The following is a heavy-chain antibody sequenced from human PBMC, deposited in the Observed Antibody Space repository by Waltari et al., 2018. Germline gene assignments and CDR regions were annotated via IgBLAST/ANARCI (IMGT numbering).Heavy chain of an antibody. Sequence: QLQLQESGPRLVRPSETLSLICRVSGVSITSNRHYWAWIRQSPGQGLEGIGTVSYSGTTYISPSLNSQVSVSRDTSKNQVSLILGSVTAADMAVYYCATYIGASVGTAAFDVWGQGTMVTVSS. V-gene: IGHV4-39*01. CDR2: VSYSGTT. J-gene: IGHJ3*01. D-gene: IGHD5-12*01. CDR3: ATYIGASVGTAAFDV. CDR1: GVSITSNRHY.